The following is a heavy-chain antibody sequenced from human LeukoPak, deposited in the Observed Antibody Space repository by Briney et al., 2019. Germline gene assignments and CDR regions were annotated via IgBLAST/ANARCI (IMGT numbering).Heavy chain of an antibody. V-gene: IGHV1-2*02. CDR2: INPNSGGT. CDR1: GYTFTGYY. D-gene: IGHD1-26*01. J-gene: IGHJ4*02. CDR3: ARDFTLGGIVGATIDY. Sequence: ASVKLSCKASGYTFTGYYMHWVRQAPGQGLEWMGWINPNSGGTNYAQKFQGRVTMTRDTSISTAYMELSRLRSDDTAVYYCARDFTLGGIVGATIDYWGQGTLVTVSS.